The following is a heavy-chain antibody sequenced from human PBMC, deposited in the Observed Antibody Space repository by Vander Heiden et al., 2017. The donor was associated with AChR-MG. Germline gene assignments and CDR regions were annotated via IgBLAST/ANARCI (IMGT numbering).Heavy chain of an antibody. D-gene: IGHD3-22*01. CDR2: ISYDGSNK. CDR1: GFTFSSYG. Sequence: QVQLVESGGGVVQPGRSLRLSCAASGFTFSSYGMHWVRQAPGKGLEWVAVISYDGSNKYYADSVKGRFTISRDNSKNTLYLQMNSLRAEDTAVYYCAKARLYYYDSSGNFDYWGQGTLVTISS. CDR3: AKARLYYYDSSGNFDY. V-gene: IGHV3-30*18. J-gene: IGHJ4*02.